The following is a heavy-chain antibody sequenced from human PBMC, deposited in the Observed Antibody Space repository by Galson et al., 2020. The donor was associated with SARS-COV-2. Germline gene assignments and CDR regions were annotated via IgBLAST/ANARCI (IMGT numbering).Heavy chain of an antibody. J-gene: IGHJ3*02. CDR2: MNPDSGAA. V-gene: IGHV1-8*01. CDR3: ARQYGDLVSPFDT. CDR1: GYTFTNAD. D-gene: IGHD4-17*01. Sequence: ASVKVSCKASGYTFTNADIKWVRQAPGQGPEWMGWMNPDSGAAGSALKFQGRVTMTMDISISTAYMELRSLTSEDTAMYLCARQYGDLVSPFDTWGQGTMVIVSS.